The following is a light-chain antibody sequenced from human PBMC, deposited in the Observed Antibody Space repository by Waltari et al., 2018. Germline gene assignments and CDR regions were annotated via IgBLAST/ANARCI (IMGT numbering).Light chain of an antibody. CDR3: SSYTSSSTWV. V-gene: IGLV2-14*03. Sequence: QSALTQPASVSGSPGPSITIPCTGTSSHVGGYNYVSWYQHHPGKPPKLMIYDVSNRPSGVSNRFSGSKSGNTASLTISGLQAEDEADYYCSSYTSSSTWVFGGGTKLTVL. CDR2: DVS. CDR1: SSHVGGYNY. J-gene: IGLJ3*02.